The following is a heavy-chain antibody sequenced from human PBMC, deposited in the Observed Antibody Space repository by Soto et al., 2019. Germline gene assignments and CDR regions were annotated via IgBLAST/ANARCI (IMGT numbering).Heavy chain of an antibody. CDR3: ARRWGAAFDY. CDR2: IYYSGST. CDR1: GGSISSYY. D-gene: IGHD1-26*01. J-gene: IGHJ4*02. Sequence: PEETLSLTCTVSGGSISSYYWSWIRQPPGKELEWIGYIYYSGSTNYNPSLKSRVTISVDTSNNQFSLKLSSVTAADTAVYYCARRWGAAFDYWGQGTLVTVSS. V-gene: IGHV4-59*08.